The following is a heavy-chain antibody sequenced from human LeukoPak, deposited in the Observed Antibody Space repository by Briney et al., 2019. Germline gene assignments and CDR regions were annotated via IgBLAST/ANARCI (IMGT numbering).Heavy chain of an antibody. CDR2: ISSNGGST. CDR3: ARDPPVRYSGSYGYY. Sequence: GGSLRLSCAASGFTFSSYAMHWVRQAPGKGLEYVSAISSNGGSTYYANSVKGRFTISRDNSKNTLYLQMGSLRAEDMAVYYCARDPPVRYSGSYGYYWGQGTLVTVSS. D-gene: IGHD1-26*01. J-gene: IGHJ4*02. V-gene: IGHV3-64*01. CDR1: GFTFSSYA.